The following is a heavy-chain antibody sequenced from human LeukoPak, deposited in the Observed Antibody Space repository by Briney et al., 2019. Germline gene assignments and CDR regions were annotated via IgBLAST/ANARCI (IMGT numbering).Heavy chain of an antibody. CDR2: IYYSGST. J-gene: IGHJ4*02. CDR3: ARGSSDFWSGSTTVFDY. V-gene: IGHV4-59*01. Sequence: SETLSLTCTVSGGSISSYYWSWIRQPPGKGLEWIGYIYYSGSTNYNPSLKSRVTISVDTSKNQFSLKLSSVTAADTAMYYCARGSSDFWSGSTTVFDYWGQGTLVTVSS. CDR1: GGSISSYY. D-gene: IGHD3-3*01.